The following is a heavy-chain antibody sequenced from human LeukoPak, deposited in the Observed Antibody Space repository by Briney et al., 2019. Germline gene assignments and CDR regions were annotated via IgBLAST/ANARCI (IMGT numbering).Heavy chain of an antibody. Sequence: SETLSLTCTVSGGSISSSSYYWGWIRQPPGKGLEWIGSIYYSGSTYYNPSLKSRVTISVDTSKNQFSLKLSSVTAADTAVYYCARLTFGVVIGQDYWGQGTLVTVSS. D-gene: IGHD3-3*01. CDR1: GGSISSSSYY. J-gene: IGHJ4*02. CDR2: IYYSGST. V-gene: IGHV4-39*01. CDR3: ARLTFGVVIGQDY.